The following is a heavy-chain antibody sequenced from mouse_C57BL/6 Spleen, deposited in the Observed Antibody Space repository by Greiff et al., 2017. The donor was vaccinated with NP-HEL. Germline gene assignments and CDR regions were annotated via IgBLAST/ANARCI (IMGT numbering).Heavy chain of an antibody. V-gene: IGHV1-69*01. J-gene: IGHJ4*01. Sequence: QVQLQQPGAELVMPGASVKMSCKASGYTFTSYWMHWVKQRPGQGLEWIGEIDPSDSYTNYNQKFKGKSTLTVDKSSSTAYMQLSSLTSEDSAVYYCASGPKGRGDAMDYWGQGTSVTVSS. D-gene: IGHD3-3*01. CDR2: IDPSDSYT. CDR3: ASGPKGRGDAMDY. CDR1: GYTFTSYW.